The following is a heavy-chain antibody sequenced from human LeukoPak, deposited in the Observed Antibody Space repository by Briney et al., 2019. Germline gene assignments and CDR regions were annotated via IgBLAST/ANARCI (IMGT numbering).Heavy chain of an antibody. CDR3: AKDRRHYGSGSYMDY. D-gene: IGHD3-10*01. Sequence: GRSLRLSCAASGFTFSSYGMHWARQAPGKGLERVAVISYDGSNKYYADSVKGRFTISRDNSKNTLYLQMNSLRAEDTAVYYCAKDRRHYGSGSYMDYWGQGTLVTVSS. J-gene: IGHJ4*02. V-gene: IGHV3-30*18. CDR2: ISYDGSNK. CDR1: GFTFSSYG.